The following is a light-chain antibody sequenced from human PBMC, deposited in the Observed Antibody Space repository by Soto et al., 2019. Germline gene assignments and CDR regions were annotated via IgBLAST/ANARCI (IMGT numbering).Light chain of an antibody. CDR3: HQYYNTPQS. V-gene: IGKV3-20*01. CDR1: QSVSSSY. Sequence: EIVLTQSPGTLSLSPGERATLSCRASQSVSSSYLAWYQQKPGQPPKLLIYWASTRGSGVPDRFSGSGSGTDFTLTISSLQAEDVAVYYCHQYYNTPQSFGGGTKVEIK. J-gene: IGKJ4*01. CDR2: WAS.